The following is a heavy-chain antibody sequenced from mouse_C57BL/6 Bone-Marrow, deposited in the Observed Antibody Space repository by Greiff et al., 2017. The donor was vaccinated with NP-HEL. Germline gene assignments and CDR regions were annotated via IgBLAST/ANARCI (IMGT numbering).Heavy chain of an antibody. J-gene: IGHJ3*01. CDR3: ARSTMITRFAY. Sequence: VKVEESGPGLVQPSQSLSITCTVSGFSLTSYGVHWVRQSPGKGLEWLGVIWSGGSTDYNAAFISRLSISKDNSKSQVFFKMNSLQADDTAIYYCARSTMITRFAYWGQGTLVTVSA. CDR2: IWSGGST. CDR1: GFSLTSYG. D-gene: IGHD2-4*01. V-gene: IGHV2-2*01.